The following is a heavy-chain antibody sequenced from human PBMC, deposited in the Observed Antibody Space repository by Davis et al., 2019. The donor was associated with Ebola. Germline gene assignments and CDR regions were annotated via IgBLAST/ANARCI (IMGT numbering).Heavy chain of an antibody. Sequence: ASVKVSCKASGYTFTSYAMHWVRQAPGQRLEWMGWINAGNGNTKYSQKFQGRVTITRDASASTAYMELSSLRSEDTAVYYCARGGSWYIHDAFDIWGQGTMVTVSS. V-gene: IGHV1-3*01. CDR1: GYTFTSYA. D-gene: IGHD6-13*01. J-gene: IGHJ3*02. CDR2: INAGNGNT. CDR3: ARGGSWYIHDAFDI.